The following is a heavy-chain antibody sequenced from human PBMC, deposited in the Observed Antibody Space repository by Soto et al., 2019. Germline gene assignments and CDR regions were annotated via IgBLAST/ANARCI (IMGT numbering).Heavy chain of an antibody. D-gene: IGHD3-10*01. J-gene: IGHJ6*02. V-gene: IGHV1-69*06. Sequence: QVQLVQSGAEVNKPGSSVKVSCKASGGTFSSYAISWVRQDPGEGLEWMGGIIPIFGTANYAQKFQGRVTITADKSMSTAYMELSSLRSEDTAVYYCARDRFGYLDVWGQGTTVTVSS. CDR2: IIPIFGTA. CDR1: GGTFSSYA. CDR3: ARDRFGYLDV.